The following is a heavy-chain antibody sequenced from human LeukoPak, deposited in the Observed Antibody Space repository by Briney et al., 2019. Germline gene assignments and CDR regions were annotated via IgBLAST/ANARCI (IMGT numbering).Heavy chain of an antibody. J-gene: IGHJ5*02. V-gene: IGHV1-69*06. CDR2: IIPIFGTA. Sequence: SVRVSCKASGGTFSSYAISWVRQAPGQGLEWMGGIIPIFGTANYAQKFQGRVTITADKSTSTAYMELSSLRSEDTAVYYCARAGVEYQHNWFDPWGQGTLVTVSS. D-gene: IGHD2-2*01. CDR1: GGTFSSYA. CDR3: ARAGVEYQHNWFDP.